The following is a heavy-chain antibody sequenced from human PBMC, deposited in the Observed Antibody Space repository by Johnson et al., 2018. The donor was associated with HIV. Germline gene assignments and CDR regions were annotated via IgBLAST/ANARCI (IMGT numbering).Heavy chain of an antibody. CDR1: GFIVSSNY. Sequence: EQLVESGGGLVQPGGSLRLSCVASGFIVSSNYMSWVRQAPGKGLEWVSVIYSGGSTYYADSVKGRFTISRDNSKNTLYLQINSLRAEDTAVYYCARDFLRLLDAFDIWGQGTMVTVSS. CDR3: ARDFLRLLDAFDI. CDR2: IYSGGST. D-gene: IGHD3-16*01. V-gene: IGHV3-66*01. J-gene: IGHJ3*02.